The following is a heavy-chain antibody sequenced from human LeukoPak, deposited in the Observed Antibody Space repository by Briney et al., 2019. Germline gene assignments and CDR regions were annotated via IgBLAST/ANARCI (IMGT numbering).Heavy chain of an antibody. V-gene: IGHV4-39*01. J-gene: IGHJ4*02. Sequence: TSETLSLTCTVSGGSISSSSYDWGWIRQPPGKGLEWIGSIYYSGSTYYNPSLKSRVTISLDTSKNQFSLKLSSVTAADTAVYYCARHGLWFGELFDYWGQGTLVTVSS. CDR3: ARHGLWFGELFDY. D-gene: IGHD3-10*01. CDR2: IYYSGST. CDR1: GGSISSSSYD.